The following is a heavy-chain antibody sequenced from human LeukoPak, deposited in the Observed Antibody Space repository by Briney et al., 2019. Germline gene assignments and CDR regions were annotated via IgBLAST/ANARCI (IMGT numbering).Heavy chain of an antibody. CDR3: AKDGGEVGATFEY. CDR2: ISHDGGKK. Sequence: GGCLRLSCAASGFTFKNYGMNWVRPAPGKGLEWVAIISHDGGKKYYGDSVKGRFTISRDNSKNTLFLQMNSLRSDDTAVYYCAKDGGEVGATFEYWGQGTLVTVSS. V-gene: IGHV3-30*18. CDR1: GFTFKNYG. J-gene: IGHJ4*02. D-gene: IGHD1-26*01.